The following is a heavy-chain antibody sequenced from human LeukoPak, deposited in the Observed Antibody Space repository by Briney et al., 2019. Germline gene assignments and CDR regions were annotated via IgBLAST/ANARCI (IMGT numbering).Heavy chain of an antibody. D-gene: IGHD1-26*01. CDR3: ARWAGGHYDY. Sequence: AGGSLRLSCAVSGFTFSSYWMGWVRQAPGKGLEWVANIKQDGSEKYYVDSVKGRLTISRDNAKNSLYLQMNSLRAEDTAVYYCARWAGGHYDYWGQGTLVTVSS. J-gene: IGHJ4*02. CDR1: GFTFSSYW. V-gene: IGHV3-7*03. CDR2: IKQDGSEK.